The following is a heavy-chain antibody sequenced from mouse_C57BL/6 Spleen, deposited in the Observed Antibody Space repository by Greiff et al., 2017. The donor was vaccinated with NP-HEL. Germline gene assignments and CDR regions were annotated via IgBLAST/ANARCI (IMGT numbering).Heavy chain of an antibody. Sequence: VQLQQPGAELVKPGASVKMSCKASGYTFTSYWITWVKQRPGQGLEWIGDIYPGSGSTNYNEKFKSKATLTVDTSSSTAYMQLSSLTSEDSAVYYCARWSLYYSNYGGAMDYWGQGTSVTVSS. D-gene: IGHD2-5*01. CDR2: IYPGSGST. V-gene: IGHV1-55*01. CDR1: GYTFTSYW. CDR3: ARWSLYYSNYGGAMDY. J-gene: IGHJ4*01.